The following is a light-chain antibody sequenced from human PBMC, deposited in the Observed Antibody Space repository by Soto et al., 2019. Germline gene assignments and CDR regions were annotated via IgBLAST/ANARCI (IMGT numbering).Light chain of an antibody. CDR3: CSYTTSSTYV. CDR2: DVS. J-gene: IGLJ1*01. Sequence: LTQPASVSGSPGQSIAISCTGTSSDVGGYNYVSWYQQHPGKAPKLMIYDVSNRPSGISTRFSGSKSGNTASLTISGLQAEDEADYYCCSYTTSSTYVFGTGTKVTVL. CDR1: SSDVGGYNY. V-gene: IGLV2-14*03.